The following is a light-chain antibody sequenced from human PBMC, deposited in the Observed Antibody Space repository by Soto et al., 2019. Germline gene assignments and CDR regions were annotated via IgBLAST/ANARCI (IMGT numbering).Light chain of an antibody. V-gene: IGKV3-15*01. J-gene: IGKJ2*01. Sequence: EIVMTQSPDTLYVSPGEGATLTCRASQDISTNLAWYQQKPGQAPRLLIYGASTGATGVPARFSGSGSGTEFTLTINSLQSEDFAVYYCQKYSHWPPMYTFGQGTKLEIK. CDR1: QDISTN. CDR3: QKYSHWPPMYT. CDR2: GAS.